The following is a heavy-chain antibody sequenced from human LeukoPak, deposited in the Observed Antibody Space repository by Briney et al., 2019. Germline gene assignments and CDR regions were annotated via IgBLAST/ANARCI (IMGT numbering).Heavy chain of an antibody. CDR1: GGSFSGYY. Sequence: SETLSLTCAVYGGSFSGYYWSWIRQPPGKGLEWIGEINHSGSTNYNPSLKSRVTISVDTSKNQFSLKLSSVTAADTAVYYCARGKSYSYGYTRYCYYGMDVWGQGTTVTVSS. J-gene: IGHJ6*02. D-gene: IGHD5-18*01. CDR2: INHSGST. V-gene: IGHV4-34*01. CDR3: ARGKSYSYGYTRYCYYGMDV.